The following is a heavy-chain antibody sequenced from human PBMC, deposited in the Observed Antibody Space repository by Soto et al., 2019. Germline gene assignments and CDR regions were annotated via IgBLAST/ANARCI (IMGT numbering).Heavy chain of an antibody. Sequence: EVQLVESGGGLVKPGGSLRLSCAASGFTFSSYSMNWVRQAPGKGLEWVSSISSSSSYIYYADSVKGRFTISRDNAKNSLYLQMNSLRAEDTAVYYFASALVNTESGYWGQGTLVTVSS. J-gene: IGHJ4*02. V-gene: IGHV3-21*01. D-gene: IGHD2-8*02. CDR1: GFTFSSYS. CDR3: ASALVNTESGY. CDR2: ISSSSSYI.